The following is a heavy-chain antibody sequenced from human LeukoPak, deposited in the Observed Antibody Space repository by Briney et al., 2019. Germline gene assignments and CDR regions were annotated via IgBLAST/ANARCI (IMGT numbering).Heavy chain of an antibody. V-gene: IGHV3-21*01. CDR2: ISDSGGST. CDR3: ARGGVDIPFDF. D-gene: IGHD2-21*02. Sequence: GGSLRLSCAASGFTFSSFTMTWVRQAPGKGLEWVSAISDSGGSTSYADSVEGRFSISRDNARNSLYLQMNSLRAEDTALYYCARGGVDIPFDFWGQGILVTVSS. CDR1: GFTFSSFT. J-gene: IGHJ4*02.